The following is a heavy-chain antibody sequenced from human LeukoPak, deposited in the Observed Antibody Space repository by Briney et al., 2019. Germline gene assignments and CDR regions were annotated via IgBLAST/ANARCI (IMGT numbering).Heavy chain of an antibody. D-gene: IGHD6-13*01. V-gene: IGHV3-21*01. J-gene: IGHJ4*02. CDR1: GFTFSSYS. CDR2: ISSSSSYI. CDR3: ARVVGIAAAGTPH. Sequence: GGSLRLSCAAPGFTFSSYSMNWVRQAPGKGLEWVSSISSSSSYIYYADSVKGRFTISRDNAKNSLYLQMNSLRAEDTAVYYCARVVGIAAAGTPHWGQGTLVTVSS.